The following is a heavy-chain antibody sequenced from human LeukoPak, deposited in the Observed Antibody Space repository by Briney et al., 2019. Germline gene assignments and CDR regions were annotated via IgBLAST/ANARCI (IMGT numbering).Heavy chain of an antibody. CDR2: IYTSGST. D-gene: IGHD5-12*01. V-gene: IGHV4-4*07. CDR3: ARDPVDIVATITDDYGGKDVP. J-gene: IGHJ5*02. CDR1: GGSISSYY. Sequence: SETLSLTCTVSGGSISSYYWSWIRQPAGKGLEWIGRIYTSGSTNYNPSLKSRVTMSVDTSKNQFSLKLSTVTAADTAVYYCARDPVDIVATITDDYGGKDVPWGQGTLVTVSS.